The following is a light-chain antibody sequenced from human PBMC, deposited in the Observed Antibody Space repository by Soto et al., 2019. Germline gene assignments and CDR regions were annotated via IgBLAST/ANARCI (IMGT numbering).Light chain of an antibody. CDR1: SSDVGGYNY. CDR2: EVS. J-gene: IGLJ1*01. CDR3: SSYTSSSTLG. Sequence: QSVLTQPASVSGSPGQSITISCTGTSSDVGGYNYVSWYQQHPGKAPKLMIYEVSNRPSGVSNRFSGSKSGNTASLTISGLQAEDEADYCCSSYTSSSTLGFGTGTKVTVL. V-gene: IGLV2-14*01.